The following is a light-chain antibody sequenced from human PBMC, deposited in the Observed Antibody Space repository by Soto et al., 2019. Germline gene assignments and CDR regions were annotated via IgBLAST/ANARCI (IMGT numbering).Light chain of an antibody. V-gene: IGLV3-21*02. J-gene: IGLJ7*01. CDR2: DDS. CDR1: DIEGRV. CDR3: QVWDTSPDHVI. Sequence: SYELTQATSMSVAPGQTATSTCGGNDIEGRVVHWYQQEPGQAPVLVVFDDSVRPSGIPERFSGASSGNTATLTITRVEAGDEADYYCQVWDTSPDHVIFGGGTQLTVL.